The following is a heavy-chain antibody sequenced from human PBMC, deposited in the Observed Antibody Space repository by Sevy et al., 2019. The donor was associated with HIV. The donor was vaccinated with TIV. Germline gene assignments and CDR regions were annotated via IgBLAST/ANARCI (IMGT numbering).Heavy chain of an antibody. CDR3: ARDSYSGSYYWYAFDI. CDR1: GYTFTSYA. D-gene: IGHD1-26*01. Sequence: ASVKVSCKASGYTFTSYAMNWVRQAPGQGLEWMGWINTNTGNPTYARGFTGRFVFSLDTSVSTAYLQISSLKAEDTAVYYCARDSYSGSYYWYAFDIWGQGTMVTVSS. V-gene: IGHV7-4-1*02. J-gene: IGHJ3*02. CDR2: INTNTGNP.